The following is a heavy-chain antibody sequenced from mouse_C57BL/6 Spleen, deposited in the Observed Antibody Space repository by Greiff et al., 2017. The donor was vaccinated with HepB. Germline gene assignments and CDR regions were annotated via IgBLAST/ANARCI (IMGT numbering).Heavy chain of an antibody. CDR2: ISSGGSYT. D-gene: IGHD2-3*01. CDR3: ARQHDGPTGYFDY. V-gene: IGHV5-6*01. Sequence: EVKLVESGGDLVKPGGSLKLSCAASGFTFSSYGMSWVRQTPDKRLEWVATISSGGSYTYYPDSVKGRFTISRDNAKNTLYLQMSSLKSEDTAMYYCARQHDGPTGYFDYWGQGTTLTVSS. CDR1: GFTFSSYG. J-gene: IGHJ2*01.